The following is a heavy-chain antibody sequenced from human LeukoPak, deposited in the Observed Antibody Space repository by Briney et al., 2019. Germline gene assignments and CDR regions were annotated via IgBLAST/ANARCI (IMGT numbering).Heavy chain of an antibody. Sequence: GGSLRLSCAASGFTFSSYAMHWVRQAPGKGLEWVAVISYDGSNKYYADSVKGRFTISRDNSKNTLYLQMNSLRAEDTAVYYCAGSPPVHWGQGTLVTVSS. CDR1: GFTFSSYA. D-gene: IGHD6-6*01. CDR2: ISYDGSNK. CDR3: AGSPPVH. V-gene: IGHV3-30-3*01. J-gene: IGHJ4*02.